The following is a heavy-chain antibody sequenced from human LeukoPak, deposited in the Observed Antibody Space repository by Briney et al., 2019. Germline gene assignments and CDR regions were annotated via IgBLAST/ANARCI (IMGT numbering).Heavy chain of an antibody. CDR3: ARGGDSRGSKRSAFDI. CDR1: GFTVRNNY. V-gene: IGHV3-53*01. J-gene: IGHJ3*02. D-gene: IGHD3-22*01. Sequence: PGVSLRLSCAASGFTVRNNYLSWVRQAPGKGLEWVSVISGDGSTYYADSVKGRFAISRDNSANTLYLQMNSLRADDTAVYYCARGGDSRGSKRSAFDIWGQGTTVTVSS. CDR2: ISGDGST.